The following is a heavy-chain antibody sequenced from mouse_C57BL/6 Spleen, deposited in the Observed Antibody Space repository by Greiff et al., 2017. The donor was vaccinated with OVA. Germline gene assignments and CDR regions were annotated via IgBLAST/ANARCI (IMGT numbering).Heavy chain of an antibody. CDR1: GYTFTASY. D-gene: IGHD1-1*01. V-gene: IGHV1-19*01. Sequence: VQLQQSGPVLVKPGASVKMSCKASGYTFTASYMNWVKQSHGKSLEWIGVINPYNGGTSSNQKFKGKATLTVDKSSSTAYMELNSLTSEDSAVYYCARSVLITTVVATYDMDYWGQGTSVTVSS. CDR3: ARSVLITTVVATYDMDY. CDR2: INPYNGGT. J-gene: IGHJ4*01.